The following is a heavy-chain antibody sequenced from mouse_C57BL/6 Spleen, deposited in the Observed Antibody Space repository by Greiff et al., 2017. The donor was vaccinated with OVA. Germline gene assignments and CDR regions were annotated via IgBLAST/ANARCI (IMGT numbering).Heavy chain of an antibody. CDR1: GFTFSDYG. Sequence: EVMLVESGGGLVKPGGSLKLSCAASGFTFSDYGMHWVRQAPEKGLEWVAYISSGSSTIYYADTVKGRFTISRDNAKNTLFLQMTSLRSEDTAMYYCARPPSYGSSYGFAYWGQGTLVTVSA. CDR3: ARPPSYGSSYGFAY. V-gene: IGHV5-17*01. J-gene: IGHJ3*01. D-gene: IGHD1-1*01. CDR2: ISSGSSTI.